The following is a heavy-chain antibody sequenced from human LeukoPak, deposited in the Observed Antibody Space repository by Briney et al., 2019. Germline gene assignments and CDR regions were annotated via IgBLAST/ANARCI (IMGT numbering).Heavy chain of an antibody. CDR2: IKQDGSEK. CDR3: ARDQFSGYDNAFDI. J-gene: IGHJ3*02. CDR1: GFIFGGYA. V-gene: IGHV3-7*01. D-gene: IGHD5-12*01. Sequence: PGGSLRLSCAASGFIFGGYAMNWVRQAPGKGLEWVANIKQDGSEKYYVDSVKGRFTISRDNAKNSLYLQMNSLRAEDTAVYYCARDQFSGYDNAFDIWGQGTMVTVSS.